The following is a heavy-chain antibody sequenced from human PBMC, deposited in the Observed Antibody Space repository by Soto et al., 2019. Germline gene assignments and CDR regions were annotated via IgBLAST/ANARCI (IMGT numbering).Heavy chain of an antibody. J-gene: IGHJ5*02. V-gene: IGHV4-30-4*01. CDR1: GGSISSGDYY. Sequence: SETLSLTCTVSGGSISSGDYYWSWIRQPPGKGLEWIGYIYYSGSTYYNPSLKSRVTISVDTSKNQFSLKLSSVTAADTAVYYCARGMTYDDFWRGYRRHGGNWFDPWGQGTLVTVSS. D-gene: IGHD3-3*01. CDR2: IYYSGST. CDR3: ARGMTYDDFWRGYRRHGGNWFDP.